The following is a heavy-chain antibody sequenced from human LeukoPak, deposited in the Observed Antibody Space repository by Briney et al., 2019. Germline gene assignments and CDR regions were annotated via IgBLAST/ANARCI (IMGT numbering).Heavy chain of an antibody. Sequence: SETLSLTCTVSGGSISSYDWSWIRQPPGKGLEWIGHIYSSGSTNYNPSLKSRVTISVDTSKNQFSLRPNSVTAADTAVYYCAREDNWSAFDIWGQGTMITISS. J-gene: IGHJ3*02. D-gene: IGHD1-20*01. CDR2: IYSSGST. V-gene: IGHV4-59*01. CDR1: GGSISSYD. CDR3: AREDNWSAFDI.